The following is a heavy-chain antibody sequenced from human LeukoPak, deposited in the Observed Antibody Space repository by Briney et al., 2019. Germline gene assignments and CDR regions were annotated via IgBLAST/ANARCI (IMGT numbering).Heavy chain of an antibody. CDR3: ARAPGKYRAAADI. V-gene: IGHV4-39*07. J-gene: IGHJ3*02. CDR2: IYYSGST. CDR1: GGSISSGSYY. Sequence: SETLSLTCTVSGGSISSGSYYWGWIRQPPGKGLELIGTIYYSGSTYYNPSLKSRGTISVDRSKNQFSLKLSSVTAADTAVYYCARAPGKYRAAADIWGQGTMVTVSS. D-gene: IGHD6-13*01.